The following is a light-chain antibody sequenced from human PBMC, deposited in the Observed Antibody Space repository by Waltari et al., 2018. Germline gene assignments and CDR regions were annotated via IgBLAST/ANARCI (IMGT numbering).Light chain of an antibody. CDR1: ELPRKY. CDR2: EDT. J-gene: IGLJ1*01. CDR3: YSSDSTGLRV. V-gene: IGLV3-10*01. Sequence: SYELTQTPSVSVSPGQTARITCSGHELPRKYAYWFQQKSGQAPRLVIYEDTKRPSGIPEGFSGYRSGTVATLTITGAQVDDEADYYCYSSDSTGLRVFGGGTTVVVL.